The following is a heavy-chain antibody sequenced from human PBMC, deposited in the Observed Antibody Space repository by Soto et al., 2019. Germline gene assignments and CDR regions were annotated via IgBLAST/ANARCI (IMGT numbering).Heavy chain of an antibody. D-gene: IGHD3-3*01. V-gene: IGHV2-5*02. J-gene: IGHJ4*02. Sequence: QITLNESGPTVVRPTETLTLTCRFSGFSLTTSGVGVGWIRQSPGKAPEWLALIYWDDDKRYSASLKSRLTNPKDTDKNQVVLTVSDLDPTNTATYYCAHRVLRTVFGLVTPTAIYFAFWGQGTPVAVSS. CDR1: GFSLTTSGVG. CDR3: AHRVLRTVFGLVTPTAIYFAF. CDR2: IYWDDDK.